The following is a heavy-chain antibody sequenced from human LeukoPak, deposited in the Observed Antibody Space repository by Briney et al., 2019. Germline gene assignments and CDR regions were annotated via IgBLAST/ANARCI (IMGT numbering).Heavy chain of an antibody. CDR1: GFTFSSYT. CDR2: ISSSSSYI. Sequence: GGSLRLSCAASGFTFSSYTMNWVRQAPGKGLEWVSSISSSSSYIYYAESVKGRFTMSRDNAKNSLYLQMNSLRAEDTAVYYCAKDRGPITDYWGQGTLVTVSS. D-gene: IGHD5-12*01. V-gene: IGHV3-21*04. CDR3: AKDRGPITDY. J-gene: IGHJ4*02.